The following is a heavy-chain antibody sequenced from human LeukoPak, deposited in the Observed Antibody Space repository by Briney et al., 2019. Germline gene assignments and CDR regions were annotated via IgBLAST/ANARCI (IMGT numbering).Heavy chain of an antibody. CDR1: GFTFSSYG. Sequence: PGGSLRLSCAASGFTFSSYGMHWVRQAPGKGLEWVAFIRYDGGNKYYADSVKGRFTISRDNSKNTLYLQMNSLRAEDTAVYYCAKYVYSNYVEYFDYWGQGTLVTVSS. J-gene: IGHJ4*02. V-gene: IGHV3-30*02. CDR2: IRYDGGNK. D-gene: IGHD4-11*01. CDR3: AKYVYSNYVEYFDY.